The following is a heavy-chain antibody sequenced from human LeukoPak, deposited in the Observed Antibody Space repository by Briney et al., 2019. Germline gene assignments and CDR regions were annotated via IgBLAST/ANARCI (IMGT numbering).Heavy chain of an antibody. CDR3: ARDARDPWYSNYYFFDY. Sequence: APVEVSCKASGYTFTSYGISWVRQAPGQGLEWMGWISAYNGNTNYAQKLQGRVTMTTDTSTSTAYMELRSLRSDDTAVYYCARDARDPWYSNYYFFDYWGQGTLVTVSS. J-gene: IGHJ4*02. V-gene: IGHV1-18*01. CDR2: ISAYNGNT. CDR1: GYTFTSYG. D-gene: IGHD4-11*01.